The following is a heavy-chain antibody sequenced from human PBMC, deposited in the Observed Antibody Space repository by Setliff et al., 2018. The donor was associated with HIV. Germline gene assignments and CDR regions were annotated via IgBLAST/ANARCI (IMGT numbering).Heavy chain of an antibody. Sequence: SETLSLTCTVSGDSITTNDYYWGWIRQPPGKGLEWIGIIHDNGRTYFAPSLQSRVTISVDISKTQFSLKLRSVTASDTAVYYCASYRSKLDWFDPWGQGILVTVSS. V-gene: IGHV4-39*01. CDR1: GDSITTNDYY. J-gene: IGHJ5*02. CDR2: IHDNGRT. CDR3: ASYRSKLDWFDP. D-gene: IGHD1-26*01.